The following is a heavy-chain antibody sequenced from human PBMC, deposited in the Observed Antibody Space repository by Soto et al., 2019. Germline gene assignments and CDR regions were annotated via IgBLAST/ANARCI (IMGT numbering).Heavy chain of an antibody. D-gene: IGHD2-21*01. Sequence: TSETLSLTCAVYGGSFSGNYWIWIRQPPGKGLEWIGEINHSGSSNYNPSLKSRVTISVDTSKNQFSLRLNSVTAADTAVYYCGRGSIPSRWVFGYWAREPRSPSPQ. J-gene: IGHJ4*02. CDR2: INHSGSS. CDR1: GGSFSGNY. CDR3: GRGSIPSRWVFGY. V-gene: IGHV4-34*01.